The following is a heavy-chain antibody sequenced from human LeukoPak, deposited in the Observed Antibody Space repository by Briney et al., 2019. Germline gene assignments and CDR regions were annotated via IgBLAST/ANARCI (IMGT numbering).Heavy chain of an antibody. CDR2: ISYDGSTK. D-gene: IGHD3-10*01. J-gene: IGHJ4*02. V-gene: IGHV3-30-3*01. CDR3: ARDPDTMFDY. Sequence: GGSLRLSCAASGFTFSNYAFPWVRQAPGKGLEWVAVISYDGSTKYYADSMKGRFTISRDISKNTLYLQMNSLTAEDTAVYFCARDPDTMFDYWGQGTLVTVSS. CDR1: GFTFSNYA.